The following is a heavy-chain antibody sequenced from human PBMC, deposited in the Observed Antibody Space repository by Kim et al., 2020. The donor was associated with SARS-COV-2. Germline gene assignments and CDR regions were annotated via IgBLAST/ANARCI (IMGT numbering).Heavy chain of an antibody. CDR3: ASFDAAAGMERDY. CDR1: GGSISSGGYY. J-gene: IGHJ4*02. CDR2: IYYSGST. V-gene: IGHV4-31*03. Sequence: SETLSLTCTVSGGSISSGGYYWSWIRQHPGKGLEWIGYIYYSGSTYYNPSLKSRVTISVDTSKNQFSLKLSSVTAADTAVYYCASFDAAAGMERDYWGQGTLVTVSS. D-gene: IGHD6-13*01.